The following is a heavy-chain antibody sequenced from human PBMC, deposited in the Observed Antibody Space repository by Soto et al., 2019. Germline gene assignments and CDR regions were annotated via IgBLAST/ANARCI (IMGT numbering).Heavy chain of an antibody. CDR1: GGSISSSDFH. CDR3: VTYSTSSGWFDP. J-gene: IGHJ5*02. CDR2: IYYSGST. Sequence: KPSETMSLSCTVSGGSISSSDFHWGWIRQPPGKGLEWIGIIYYSGSTYDTPSLRSRLTISVDTSKNQFSLRLSSVTAADTALYYCVTYSTSSGWFDPWGQGTLVTVSS. V-gene: IGHV4-39*01. D-gene: IGHD6-6*01.